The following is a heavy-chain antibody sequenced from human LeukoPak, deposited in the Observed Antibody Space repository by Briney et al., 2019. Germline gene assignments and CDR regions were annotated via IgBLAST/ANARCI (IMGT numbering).Heavy chain of an antibody. CDR1: GFTFSDYY. D-gene: IGHD4-17*01. CDR3: ASTNYGDRTDAFDI. Sequence: GGSLRLSCAASGFTFSDYYMSWIRQAPGKGLEWVSYISSSGSTIYYADSVKGRFTISRDNAKDSLYLQMNSLRAEDTAVYYCASTNYGDRTDAFDIWGQGTMVTVSS. V-gene: IGHV3-11*01. J-gene: IGHJ3*02. CDR2: ISSSGSTI.